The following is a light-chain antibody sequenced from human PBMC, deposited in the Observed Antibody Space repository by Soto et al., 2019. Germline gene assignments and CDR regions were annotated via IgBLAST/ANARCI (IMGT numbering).Light chain of an antibody. V-gene: IGKV3-11*01. J-gene: IGKJ4*01. Sequence: ETVLTQSPATLSLSPGERASLSCRASRSVSSYLAWYQQKPGQAPRLLIYDASNRASGIPARFSGSGSGTDFTLTISSLEPEDFAVYYCQQRSDWPPTFGGGTKV. CDR2: DAS. CDR1: RSVSSY. CDR3: QQRSDWPPT.